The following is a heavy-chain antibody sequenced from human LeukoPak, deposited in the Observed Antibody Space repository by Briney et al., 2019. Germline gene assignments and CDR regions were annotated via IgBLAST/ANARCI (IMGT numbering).Heavy chain of an antibody. CDR2: IYYSGST. CDR3: ARAPERLSKGYFDY. J-gene: IGHJ4*02. D-gene: IGHD1-26*01. Sequence: PSETLSLTCTVSGVSISSGGYYWSWIRQHPGKGLEWIGYIYYSGSTYYNPSLKSRVTISVDTSKNQFSLKLSSVTAADTAVYYCARAPERLSKGYFDYWGQGTLVTVSS. CDR1: GVSISSGGYY. V-gene: IGHV4-31*03.